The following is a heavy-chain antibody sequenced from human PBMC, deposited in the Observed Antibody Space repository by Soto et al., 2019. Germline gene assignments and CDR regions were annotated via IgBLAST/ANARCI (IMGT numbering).Heavy chain of an antibody. J-gene: IGHJ6*02. D-gene: IGHD5-18*01. V-gene: IGHV4-61*01. CDR1: GGSVSSGSYY. CDR2: IYYSGST. CDR3: ARETIVDTAIVYYYYGMDV. Sequence: PSETLSLTCTVSGGSVSSGSYYWSWIRQPPGKGLGWIGYIYYSGSTNYNPSLKSRVTISVDTSKNQFSLKLSSVTAADTAVYYCARETIVDTAIVYYYYGMDVWGQGTTVTVSS.